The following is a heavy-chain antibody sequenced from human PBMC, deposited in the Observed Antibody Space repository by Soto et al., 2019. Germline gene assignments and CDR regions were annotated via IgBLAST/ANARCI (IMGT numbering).Heavy chain of an antibody. V-gene: IGHV1-3*01. CDR1: GYSFTNYA. J-gene: IGHJ4*02. CDR2: INAGNGNT. Sequence: ASVKVSCKASGYSFTNYAMHWVRQAPGQRLEWMVWINAGNGNTRYSQRFQGRVTITRDTSASTAYMELSSLTSEDTAVYYCAREAAMVTNFDYWGQGTLVTVSS. D-gene: IGHD5-18*01. CDR3: AREAAMVTNFDY.